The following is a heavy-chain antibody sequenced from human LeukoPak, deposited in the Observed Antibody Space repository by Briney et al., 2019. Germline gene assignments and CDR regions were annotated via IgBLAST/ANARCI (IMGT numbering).Heavy chain of an antibody. CDR3: ARDAKEMATVPDYGMDV. J-gene: IGHJ6*02. CDR2: INPNSGGT. D-gene: IGHD5-24*01. CDR1: GYTFTGYY. Sequence: ASVKVSCKASGYTFTGYYMHWVRQAPGQGLEWMGRINPNSGGTNYAQKFQGRVTMTRDTSISTAYMELSRLRSEDTAVYYCARDAKEMATVPDYGMDVWGQGTTVTVSS. V-gene: IGHV1-2*06.